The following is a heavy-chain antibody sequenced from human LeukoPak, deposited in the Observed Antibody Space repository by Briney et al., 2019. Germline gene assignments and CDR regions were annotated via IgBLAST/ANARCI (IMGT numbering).Heavy chain of an antibody. CDR1: GYTFTGYY. CDR2: INPNSGGT. J-gene: IGHJ4*02. CDR3: ARSQKYYYDSSGYSEIDY. D-gene: IGHD3-22*01. V-gene: IGHV1-2*02. Sequence: GASVTVSCKASGYTFTGYYMHWVRQAPGQGLEWMGWINPNSGGTNYAQKFQGRVTMTRDTSISTAYMELSRLRSDDTAVYYCARSQKYYYDSSGYSEIDYWGQGTLVTVSS.